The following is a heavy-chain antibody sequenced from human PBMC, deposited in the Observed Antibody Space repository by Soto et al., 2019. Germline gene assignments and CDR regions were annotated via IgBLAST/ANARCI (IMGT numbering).Heavy chain of an antibody. CDR3: ARDGVAAGNINFDY. CDR2: IGGGNGNT. D-gene: IGHD6-19*01. J-gene: IGHJ4*02. Sequence: ASVKVSCKASGYMFTKSAMHWVRQAPGQRLEWMGWIGGGNGNTKYSPKLQDRVTITRDTSASTAYMELSSLRSEDTALYYCARDGVAAGNINFDYWGQGTLVTVSS. CDR1: GYMFTKSA. V-gene: IGHV1-3*01.